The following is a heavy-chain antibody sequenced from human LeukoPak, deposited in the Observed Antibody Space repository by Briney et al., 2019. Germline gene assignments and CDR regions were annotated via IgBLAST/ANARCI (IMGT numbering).Heavy chain of an antibody. J-gene: IGHJ4*02. D-gene: IGHD2/OR15-2a*01. CDR2: IKHDESEK. Sequence: PGGSLRLSCVASRFRFSSYWMSWVRQAPGKGLEWVANIKHDESEKYYVDSVKGRFTISRDNAKNLLYLQMNSLRAEDTAVYYCAPTQTLDYWGQGTLVTVSS. CDR3: APTQTLDY. V-gene: IGHV3-7*01. CDR1: RFRFSSYW.